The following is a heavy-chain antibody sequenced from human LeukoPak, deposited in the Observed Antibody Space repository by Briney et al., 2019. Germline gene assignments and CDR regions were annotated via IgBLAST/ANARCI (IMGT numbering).Heavy chain of an antibody. J-gene: IGHJ4*02. CDR1: GFTFSSYA. CDR3: VYSSGWYENQYFDY. D-gene: IGHD6-19*01. CDR2: ISYDGSNK. Sequence: GGSLRLSCAASGFTFSSYAMHWVRQAPGKGLEWVAVISYDGSNKYYADSVKGRFTISRDNSKNTLYLQMNSLRAEDTAAYYCVYSSGWYENQYFDYWGQGTLVTVSS. V-gene: IGHV3-30*04.